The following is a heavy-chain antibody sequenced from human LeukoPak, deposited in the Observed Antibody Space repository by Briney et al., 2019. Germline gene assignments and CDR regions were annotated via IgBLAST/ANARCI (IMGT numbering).Heavy chain of an antibody. V-gene: IGHV1-69*05. CDR1: GGTFSSYA. CDR2: IIPIFGTA. J-gene: IGHJ3*02. CDR3: AREDIRYSSTLWSGGFAFDI. D-gene: IGHD6-13*01. Sequence: SVKVSCKASGGTFSSYAISWVRQAPGQGLEWMGRIIPIFGTANYAQKFQGRVAITTDESTSTAYMELSSLRSEDTAVYYCAREDIRYSSTLWSGGFAFDIWGQGTMVTVSS.